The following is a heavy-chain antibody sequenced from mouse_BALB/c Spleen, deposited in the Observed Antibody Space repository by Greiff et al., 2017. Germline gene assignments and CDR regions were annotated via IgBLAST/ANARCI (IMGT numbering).Heavy chain of an antibody. Sequence: ESGPGLVKPSQSLSLTCSVTGYSITSGYYWNWIRQFPGNKLEWMGYISYDGSNNYNPSLKNRISITRDTSKNQFFLKLNSVTTEDTATYYCARDGTGTRNYYFDYWGQGTTLTVSS. CDR1: GYSITSGYY. V-gene: IGHV3-6*02. J-gene: IGHJ2*01. CDR2: ISYDGSN. D-gene: IGHD4-1*01. CDR3: ARDGTGTRNYYFDY.